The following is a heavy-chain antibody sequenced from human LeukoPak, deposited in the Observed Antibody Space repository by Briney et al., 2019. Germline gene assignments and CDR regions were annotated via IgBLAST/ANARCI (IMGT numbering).Heavy chain of an antibody. Sequence: SETLSLTCTVSGASFNSDDQYWNWIRQSPGKGLEWIGSIHPSGMLYNNPSLESRVTMSRDTSKNQFSLKLNSVTAADTAVYYCARVHQQLANYFYYYYYMDVWGKGTTVTVSS. J-gene: IGHJ6*03. D-gene: IGHD6-13*01. CDR2: IHPSGML. CDR1: GASFNSDDQY. CDR3: ARVHQQLANYFYYYYYMDV. V-gene: IGHV4-31*03.